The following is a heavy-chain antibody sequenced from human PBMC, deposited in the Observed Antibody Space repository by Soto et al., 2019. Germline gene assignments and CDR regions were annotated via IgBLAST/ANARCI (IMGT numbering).Heavy chain of an antibody. CDR2: INPNSGGT. D-gene: IGHD3-3*01. V-gene: IGHV1-2*04. CDR1: GYTFTGYY. CDR3: ARAVPPTYYDFWSGYYRDAFDI. Sequence: ASVKISCKASGYTFTGYYMHWVRQAPGQGLEWMGWINPNSGGTNYAQKFQGWVTMTRDTSISTAYMVLTRLRSDDTAVYYCARAVPPTYYDFWSGYYRDAFDIWGQGTMVTVSS. J-gene: IGHJ3*02.